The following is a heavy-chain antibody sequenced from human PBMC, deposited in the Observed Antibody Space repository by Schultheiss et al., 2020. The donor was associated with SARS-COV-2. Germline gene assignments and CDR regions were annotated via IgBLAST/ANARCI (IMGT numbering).Heavy chain of an antibody. CDR1: GFIFSNYD. J-gene: IGHJ4*02. Sequence: GGSLRLSCAASGFIFSNYDMSWVRQAPGKGLEWVSSISGNSRYINYADSVKGRFTISRDSATNSLYLRMDSLRDEDTAVYYCARDLIVALFLDYWGQGTLVTVSS. CDR3: ARDLIVALFLDY. D-gene: IGHD5-12*01. CDR2: ISGNSRYI. V-gene: IGHV3-21*01.